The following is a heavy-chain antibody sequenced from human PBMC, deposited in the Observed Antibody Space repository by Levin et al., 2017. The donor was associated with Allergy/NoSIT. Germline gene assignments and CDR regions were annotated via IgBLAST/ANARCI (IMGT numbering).Heavy chain of an antibody. Sequence: GGSLRLSCAASGFTFSSYAMHWVRQAPGKGLEWVAVISYDGSNKYYADSVKGRFTISRDNSKNTLYLQMNSLRAEDTAVYYCARDPTPWKQLWIGYPWGPLDYWGQGTLVTVSS. J-gene: IGHJ4*02. V-gene: IGHV3-30*04. CDR3: ARDPTPWKQLWIGYPWGPLDY. D-gene: IGHD5-18*01. CDR2: ISYDGSNK. CDR1: GFTFSSYA.